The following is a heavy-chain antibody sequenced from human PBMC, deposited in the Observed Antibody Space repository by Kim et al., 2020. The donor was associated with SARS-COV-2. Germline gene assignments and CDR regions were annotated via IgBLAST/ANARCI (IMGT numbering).Heavy chain of an antibody. CDR3: ARTPPKASRFDL. J-gene: IGHJ3*01. Sequence: YYCPSLKSRVTRSVYTANNQFSLKLSSATAADTAVYYCARTPPKASRFDLWGQGTMVTVSS. V-gene: IGHV4-31*02.